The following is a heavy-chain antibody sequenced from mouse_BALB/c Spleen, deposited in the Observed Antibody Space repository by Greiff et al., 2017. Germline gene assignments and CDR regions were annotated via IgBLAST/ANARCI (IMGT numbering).Heavy chain of an antibody. CDR2: ISSGSSTN. V-gene: IGHV5-17*02. D-gene: IGHD1-1*01. CDR1: GFTFSSFG. CDR3: ARSGSYGSMDY. Sequence: EVQLVESGGGLVQPGGSRKLSCAASGFTFSSFGMHWVRQAPEKGLEWVAYISSGSSTNYYADTVKGRFTISRDKPKNTLFLQMTSLRSEDTAMYYCARSGSYGSMDYWGQGTSVTVSS. J-gene: IGHJ4*01.